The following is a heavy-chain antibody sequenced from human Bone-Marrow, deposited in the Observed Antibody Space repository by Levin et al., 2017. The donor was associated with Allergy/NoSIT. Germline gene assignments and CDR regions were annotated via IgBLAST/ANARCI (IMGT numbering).Heavy chain of an antibody. V-gene: IGHV3-33*01. D-gene: IGHD6-19*01. CDR2: IWYDGSNK. CDR3: ARDPIAVAGTGAFDI. J-gene: IGHJ3*02. CDR1: GFTFSSYG. Sequence: GESLKISCAASGFTFSSYGMHWVRQAPGKGLEWVAVIWYDGSNKYYADSVKGRFTISRDNSKNTLYLQMNSLRAEDTAVYYCARDPIAVAGTGAFDIWGQGTMVTVSS.